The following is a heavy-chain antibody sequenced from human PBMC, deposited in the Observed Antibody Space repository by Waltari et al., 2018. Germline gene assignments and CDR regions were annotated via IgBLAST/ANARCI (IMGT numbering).Heavy chain of an antibody. J-gene: IGHJ4*02. CDR3: TTDRAIGPRPLFDQ. CDR1: GFTFHSYA. D-gene: IGHD6-6*01. CDR2: ISGNTGRT. Sequence: QLVESVGGLVQPGWSLGLSCASSGFTFHSYAMTWVRQAPGKGLELVSGISGNTGRTYYADSVKGRFTISRDNSKHTLYLQMNSLRAEDTAVYYCTTDRAIGPRPLFDQWGQGTLVTVSS. V-gene: IGHV3-23*04.